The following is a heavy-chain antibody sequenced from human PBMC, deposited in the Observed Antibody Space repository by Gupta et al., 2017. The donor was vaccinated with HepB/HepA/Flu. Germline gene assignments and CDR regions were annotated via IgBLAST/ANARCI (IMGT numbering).Heavy chain of an antibody. CDR2: INLSDGTI. V-gene: IGHV1-46*01. Sequence: QVQLVQSGAEVTKPGASVTVSCKASEYTFSNYYLNWVRQGPGKGLEWMGLINLSDGTISYAQKFQGRVSMTRDTSTATVYMELSSLRSEDMAVYYCAREYGTSSEKRFDSWGPGTLVTVSS. D-gene: IGHD6-6*01. CDR3: AREYGTSSEKRFDS. CDR1: EYTFSNYY. J-gene: IGHJ4*02.